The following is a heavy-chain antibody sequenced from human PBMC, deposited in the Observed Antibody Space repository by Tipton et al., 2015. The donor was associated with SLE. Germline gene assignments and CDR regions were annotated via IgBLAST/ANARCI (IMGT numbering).Heavy chain of an antibody. J-gene: IGHJ6*02. CDR2: ISYDGNNK. Sequence: RSLRLSCAASGFTFSNYVMHWVRQAPGKGLEWVAVISYDGNNKYYADSVKGRFTISRDNSRNTLYLQMNSLRPEDTAVYYCARALGDFGSYYGMDVGVQGSTVAVS. V-gene: IGHV3-30*04. D-gene: IGHD1-26*01. CDR1: GFTFSNYV. CDR3: ARALGDFGSYYGMDV.